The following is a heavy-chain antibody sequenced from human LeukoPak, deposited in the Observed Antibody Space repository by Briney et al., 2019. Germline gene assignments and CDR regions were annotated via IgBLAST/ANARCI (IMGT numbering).Heavy chain of an antibody. CDR1: GGTFSSYA. Sequence: SVKVSCKASGGTFSSYAISWVRQAPGQGLEWMGGIIPIFGTANYAQKFQGRVTITADESTSTAYMELSSLRSEDTAVYYCARDIITMVRGVITNYYYGMDVWGQGTTVTVS. D-gene: IGHD3-10*01. CDR2: IIPIFGTA. CDR3: ARDIITMVRGVITNYYYGMDV. J-gene: IGHJ6*02. V-gene: IGHV1-69*01.